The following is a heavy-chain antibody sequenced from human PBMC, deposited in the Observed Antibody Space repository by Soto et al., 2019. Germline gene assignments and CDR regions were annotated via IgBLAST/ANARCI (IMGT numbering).Heavy chain of an antibody. CDR1: GFTFGTHS. CDR3: ARLYYDYV. Sequence: EFQLVESGGALVQPGGSLRLSCAGSGFTFGTHSMNWVRQAAGKGLEWIAYISYDSDTIQYADSVKGRFTISRDNAKNSLYLQMNSLRDEDTAVYYCARLYYDYVWGQGTTVTVSS. CDR2: ISYDSDTI. J-gene: IGHJ6*02. V-gene: IGHV3-48*02. D-gene: IGHD3-3*01.